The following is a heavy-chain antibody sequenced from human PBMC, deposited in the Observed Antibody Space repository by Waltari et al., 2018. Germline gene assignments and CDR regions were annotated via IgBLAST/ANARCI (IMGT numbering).Heavy chain of an antibody. V-gene: IGHV3-23*01. CDR3: AADLGSGGYYLVHFDY. Sequence: EVQLLESGGGLVQPGGSLRLSCATSGFPFSSCAMNWVRPAPGKGLQGVSGISGSGGGTFYVDSVKGRFTISRDNSKNTLYLQMNSLRAEDTALYYCAADLGSGGYYLVHFDYWGQGTLVTVSS. J-gene: IGHJ4*02. CDR1: GFPFSSCA. D-gene: IGHD3-22*01. CDR2: ISGSGGGT.